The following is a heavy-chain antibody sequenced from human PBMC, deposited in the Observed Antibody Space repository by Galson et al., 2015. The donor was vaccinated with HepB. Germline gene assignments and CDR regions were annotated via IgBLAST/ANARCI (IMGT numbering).Heavy chain of an antibody. Sequence: CAISGDSVSSNSAAWSWIRQSPSRCLEWLGRTYYRSQWYNDYSVSVQSRIIINPDTSKNQFSLQLNSVTPEDTAVYYCARVAVTGTETFDYWGQGTLVTVSS. D-gene: IGHD6-19*01. J-gene: IGHJ4*02. CDR2: TYYRSQWYN. CDR3: ARVAVTGTETFDY. CDR1: GDSVSSNSAA. V-gene: IGHV6-1*01.